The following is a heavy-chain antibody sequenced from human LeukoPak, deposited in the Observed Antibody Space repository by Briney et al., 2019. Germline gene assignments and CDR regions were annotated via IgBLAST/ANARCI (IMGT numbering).Heavy chain of an antibody. Sequence: GRSLRLSCAASGFTFSSYWMHWVRQAPGKGLVWVSRINGDGSSTAYADSVKGRFTISRDNAKNTRYLQMNSLTAEDTAVYCCARGPPWYFDLWGRGTLVTVSS. D-gene: IGHD6-25*01. CDR2: INGDGSST. CDR1: GFTFSSYW. J-gene: IGHJ2*01. V-gene: IGHV3-74*01. CDR3: ARGPPWYFDL.